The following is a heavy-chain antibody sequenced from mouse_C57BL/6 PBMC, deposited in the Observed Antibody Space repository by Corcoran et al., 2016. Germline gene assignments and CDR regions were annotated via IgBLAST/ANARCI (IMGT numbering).Heavy chain of an antibody. CDR3: ARSGGIVTPSFAY. Sequence: EVQLQQSGPELVKPGASVKIPCKASGYTFTDYNMDWVKQSHGKSLEWIGDINPNNGGTIYNQKFKGKATLTVDKSSSTAYMELRSLTSEDTAVYYCARSGGIVTPSFAYWGQGTLVTVSA. CDR2: INPNNGGT. D-gene: IGHD2-5*01. CDR1: GYTFTDYN. J-gene: IGHJ3*01. V-gene: IGHV1-18*01.